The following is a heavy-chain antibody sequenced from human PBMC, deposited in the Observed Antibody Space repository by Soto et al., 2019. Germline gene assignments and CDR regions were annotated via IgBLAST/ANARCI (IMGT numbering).Heavy chain of an antibody. J-gene: IGHJ4*02. D-gene: IGHD1-26*01. CDR3: ARDPLPSGSYLRTYYFDY. CDR1: GFTFSSYA. V-gene: IGHV3-30-3*01. CDR2: ISYDGSNK. Sequence: HPGGSLRLSCAASGFTFSSYAMHWVRQAPGKGLEWVAVISYDGSNKYYADSVKGRFTISRDNSKNTLYLQMNSLRAEDTAVYYCARDPLPSGSYLRTYYFDYWGQGTLVTVSS.